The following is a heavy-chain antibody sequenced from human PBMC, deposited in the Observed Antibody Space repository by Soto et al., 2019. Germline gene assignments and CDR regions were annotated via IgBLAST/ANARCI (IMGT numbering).Heavy chain of an antibody. D-gene: IGHD5-12*01. V-gene: IGHV5-10-1*01. J-gene: IGHJ6*02. Sequence: VESLKISCNGSGYSFTSYWISWVRQMPWKGLEWMGRIDPSDSYTNYSPSFQGHVTISADKSISTAYLQWSSLKASDTAMYYCARPADIVATPQDGMDVWGQGTTVTVSS. CDR2: IDPSDSYT. CDR1: GYSFTSYW. CDR3: ARPADIVATPQDGMDV.